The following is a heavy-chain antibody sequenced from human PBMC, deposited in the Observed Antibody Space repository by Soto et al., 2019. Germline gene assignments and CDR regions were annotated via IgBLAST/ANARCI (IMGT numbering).Heavy chain of an antibody. Sequence: QVQLVEAGGGVVQPGRSLRLSCAASRINFNNYGMHWVRQAPGKGLEWVAAISYDGTNKHYADSVKGRFTISRDNSKNTLYLEMNRLRVEDTSVYYCAKTILSEEDFRRGYYGNYYGMDVWGQGTTVTVSS. J-gene: IGHJ6*02. CDR1: RINFNNYG. CDR3: AKTILSEEDFRRGYYGNYYGMDV. D-gene: IGHD3-3*01. CDR2: ISYDGTNK. V-gene: IGHV3-30*18.